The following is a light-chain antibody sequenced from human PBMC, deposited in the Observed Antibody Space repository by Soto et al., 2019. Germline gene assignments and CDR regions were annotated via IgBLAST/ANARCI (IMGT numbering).Light chain of an antibody. CDR3: QQYYSYPIT. CDR1: QGISSY. J-gene: IGKJ5*01. V-gene: IGKV1-8*01. Sequence: IQMTQSPSSFSASTGDRVTITCRASQGISSYLAWYQQKPGKAPKLLIYAASTLQSGVPSRFNGSGSGTDFTLTISCLQSEDFATYYCQQYYSYPITFGQGTRLEIK. CDR2: AAS.